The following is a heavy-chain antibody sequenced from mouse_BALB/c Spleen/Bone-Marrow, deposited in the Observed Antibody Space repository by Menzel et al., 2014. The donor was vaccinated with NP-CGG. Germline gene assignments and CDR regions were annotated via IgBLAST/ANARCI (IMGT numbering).Heavy chain of an antibody. CDR2: TNPNNGGT. V-gene: IGHV1-18*01. Sequence: EVQVVESGPEVVKPGASVKISCKTSGYTFTEYTMHWVKQSHGKSLEWIGGTNPNNGGTTYNQKFKGKATLTVDKSSSTAYMELRSLTSEDSAVYYCARSYGYERSWFAYWGQGTLVTGSA. CDR3: ARSYGYERSWFAY. J-gene: IGHJ3*01. CDR1: GYTFTEYT. D-gene: IGHD2-2*01.